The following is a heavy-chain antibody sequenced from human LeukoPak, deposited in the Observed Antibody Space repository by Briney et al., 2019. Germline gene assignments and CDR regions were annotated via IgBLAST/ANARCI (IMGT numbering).Heavy chain of an antibody. Sequence: GRSLSLSCAASGFTFSYYELNWDRQAPGRGLEWVSYIRGGGSPIYYRDSGKGRFTISRDNAKNSLYLQMNRLRVEDTAADYCASVVGGVTAYLFDCWGQPSMATDPS. V-gene: IGHV3-48*03. CDR1: GFTFSYYE. CDR2: IRGGGSPI. CDR3: ASVVGGVTAYLFDC. J-gene: IGHJ4*02. D-gene: IGHD1-14*01.